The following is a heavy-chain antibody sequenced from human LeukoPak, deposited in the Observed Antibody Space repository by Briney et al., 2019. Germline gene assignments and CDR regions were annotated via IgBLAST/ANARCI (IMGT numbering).Heavy chain of an antibody. V-gene: IGHV3-7*03. CDR2: IKQDGSEI. CDR3: ARAPGDPPNY. CDR1: GFTFSSYW. Sequence: GGSLRLSCAASGFTFSSYWMSWVRQAPGKGPEWVANIKQDGSEIYYVDSVKGRFTISRDNAKNSLYLQMKSLRVEDTAVYYCARAPGDPPNYWGQGTLVTVSS. J-gene: IGHJ4*02.